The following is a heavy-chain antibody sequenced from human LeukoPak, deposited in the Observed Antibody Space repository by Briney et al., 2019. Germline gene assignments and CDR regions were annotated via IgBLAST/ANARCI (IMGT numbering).Heavy chain of an antibody. CDR1: GFTFSSYG. CDR3: ARRGDGYTKPFIDY. V-gene: IGHV3-33*01. J-gene: IGHJ4*02. Sequence: PGRSLRLSCAASGFTFSSYGMHWVRQAPGKGLEWVAVIWYDGSNKYYADSVKGRFTISRDNSKNTLYLQMNSLRAEDTAVYYYARRGDGYTKPFIDYWGQGTLVTVSS. CDR2: IWYDGSNK. D-gene: IGHD5-24*01.